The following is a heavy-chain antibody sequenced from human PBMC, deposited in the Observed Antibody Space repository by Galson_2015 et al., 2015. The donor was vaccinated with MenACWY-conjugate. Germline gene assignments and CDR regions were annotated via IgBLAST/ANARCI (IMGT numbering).Heavy chain of an antibody. CDR3: PRGGLGVSAFDY. D-gene: IGHD2-8*01. V-gene: IGHV3-72*01. J-gene: IGHJ4*02. CDR1: GFSFSDHY. Sequence: SLRLSCAASGFSFSDHYMDWVRQAPGKGLEWVGRIRNKANSYSTEYAASVKGRFTIPRDDSRNLPYLQMGSLKTEDTAVYYCPRGGLGVSAFDYWGQGTLVTVSS. CDR2: IRNKANSYST.